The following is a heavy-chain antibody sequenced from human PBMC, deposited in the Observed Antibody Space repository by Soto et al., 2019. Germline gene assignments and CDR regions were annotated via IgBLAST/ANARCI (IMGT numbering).Heavy chain of an antibody. J-gene: IGHJ4*02. CDR3: ARGVTRGRFPPFDL. V-gene: IGHV1-69*13. Sequence: QVQLVQSGAEVKKPGSSVKVSGNPSGATFSSYSFSWVRQFPGQGLEWMGGFSHIFGAPNYAQKFLDRVTITADQPTSTLYVELSRMRSHDTAVYYCARGVTRGRFPPFDLWGQGTLVTVAS. D-gene: IGHD5-18*01. CDR1: GATFSSYS. CDR2: FSHIFGAP.